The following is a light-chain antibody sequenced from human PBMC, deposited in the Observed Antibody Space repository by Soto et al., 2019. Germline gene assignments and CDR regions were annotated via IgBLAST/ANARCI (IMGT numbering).Light chain of an antibody. CDR2: EVS. CDR3: SSYAGSNIVV. Sequence: QSVLTQPPSASGSPGQSVTISCTGTSSDVGGYNFVSWYQQHPGKAPKLMIYEVSERPSGVPARFSGSKSGNTAPLTVSGLQAEDEADYYCSSYAGSNIVVFGGGTKLTVL. V-gene: IGLV2-8*01. CDR1: SSDVGGYNF. J-gene: IGLJ2*01.